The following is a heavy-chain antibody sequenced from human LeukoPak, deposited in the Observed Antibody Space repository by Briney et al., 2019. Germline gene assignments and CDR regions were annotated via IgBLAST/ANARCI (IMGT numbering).Heavy chain of an antibody. J-gene: IGHJ4*02. CDR2: INHSGST. D-gene: IGHD4-11*01. CDR3: ARGSRNYSLGSVGTFDY. CDR1: GGSFSGYY. V-gene: IGHV4-34*01. Sequence: SETLSLTCAVYGGSFSGYYWSWIPEPPGKGVEWCGEINHSGSTNYNPSLKSRVTISVDTSRNQFSLKLSSVTAADTAVYYCARGSRNYSLGSVGTFDYWGQGTLVTASS.